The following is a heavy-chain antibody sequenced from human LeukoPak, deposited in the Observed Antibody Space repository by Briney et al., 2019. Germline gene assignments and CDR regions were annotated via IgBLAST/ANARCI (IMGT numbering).Heavy chain of an antibody. CDR2: IHRDGRT. CDR3: GKTGIYFNPIDY. V-gene: IGHV4-4*02. CDR1: GVSISSSEW. Sequence: PSGTLSLTCAVSGVSISSSEWWIWVRQPPGQGLEWIGEIHRDGRTRYNPSLKSRVTMSMDYSKNQFSLSVTSVTAADTAIYYCGKTGIYFNPIDYRGPGSLVTVSS. D-gene: IGHD3-10*01. J-gene: IGHJ4*02.